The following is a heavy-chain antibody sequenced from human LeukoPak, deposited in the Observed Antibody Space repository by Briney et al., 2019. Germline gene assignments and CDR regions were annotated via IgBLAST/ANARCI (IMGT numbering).Heavy chain of an antibody. Sequence: PGGSLRLSCAASGFTFSNYWMSWVRQAPGKGLEWVANIKQDGSEKYYVDSVKGRFTISRDNAKNSLYLQMNSLRAEDTAVYYCAAGSSSWYFDYWGQGTLVTASS. CDR3: AAGSSSWYFDY. CDR2: IKQDGSEK. D-gene: IGHD6-13*01. V-gene: IGHV3-7*02. J-gene: IGHJ4*02. CDR1: GFTFSNYW.